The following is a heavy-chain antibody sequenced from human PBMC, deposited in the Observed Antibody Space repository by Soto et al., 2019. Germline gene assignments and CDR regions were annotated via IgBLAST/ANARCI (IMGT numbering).Heavy chain of an antibody. D-gene: IGHD3-3*01. CDR3: GRFYSVFWSGYSFFGHFDY. CDR1: GYTFTIYG. J-gene: IGHJ4*02. CDR2: ISTYNGNT. Sequence: ASVKVSCKASGYTFTIYGISWVLQAPGQGLEWMGWISTYNGNTNYAQKLQGRVTMTTDTSTSTAYMELRSLRSDDTAVYYCGRFYSVFWSGYSFFGHFDYWGQETVVPVSS. V-gene: IGHV1-18*01.